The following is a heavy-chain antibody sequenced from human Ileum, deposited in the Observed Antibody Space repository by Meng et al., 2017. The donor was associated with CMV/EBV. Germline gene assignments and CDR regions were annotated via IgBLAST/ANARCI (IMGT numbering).Heavy chain of an antibody. CDR3: ARNARGSGY. V-gene: IGHV3-7*01. CDR2: IKQDGSEK. J-gene: IGHJ4*02. CDR1: GFTFSTSW. Sequence: RLSCAASGFTFSTSWMTWVRQAPGKGLEWVANIKQDGSEKYYVDSVKGRFTISRDNAKNSLFLQMNSLRAEDTAMYYCARNARGSGYWGQGTLVTVSS. D-gene: IGHD3-10*01.